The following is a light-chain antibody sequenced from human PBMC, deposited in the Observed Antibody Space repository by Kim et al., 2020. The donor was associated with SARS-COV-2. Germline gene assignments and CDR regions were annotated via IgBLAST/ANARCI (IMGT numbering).Light chain of an antibody. CDR2: DVS. Sequence: LAPGERATLSCRASQSVGSYLAWYQQKPGQAPRLLIYDVSNRATDIPARFSGSGSGTDFTLTISSLEPEDFAVYYCQQRIHWPLTFGGGTKVEIK. V-gene: IGKV3-11*01. CDR3: QQRIHWPLT. J-gene: IGKJ4*01. CDR1: QSVGSY.